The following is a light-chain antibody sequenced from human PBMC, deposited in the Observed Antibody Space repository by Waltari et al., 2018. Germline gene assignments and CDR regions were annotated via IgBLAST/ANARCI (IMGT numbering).Light chain of an antibody. CDR1: SGHSSNV. CDR2: VNSDGSH. J-gene: IGLJ3*02. Sequence: QLALTQSPSASASLGASVKLTCTLNSGHSSNVVAWLQQQPEKGPRYLMKVNSDGSHSKGDDIPVRFSGSGAGAVRYLTISSLQSEDEADYYCQTGGHGTWVFGGGTKLTVL. V-gene: IGLV4-69*02. CDR3: QTGGHGTWV.